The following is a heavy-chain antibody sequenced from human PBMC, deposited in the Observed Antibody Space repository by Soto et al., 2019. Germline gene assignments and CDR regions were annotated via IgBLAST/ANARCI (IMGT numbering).Heavy chain of an antibody. CDR3: ARSPKVGYGDHEGWLDP. J-gene: IGHJ5*02. CDR2: INPSGGST. CDR1: GYTFTSYY. D-gene: IGHD4-17*01. V-gene: IGHV1-46*01. Sequence: QVQLVQSGAEVKKPGASVKVSCKASGYTFTSYYMHWVRQAPGQGLEWMGIINPSGGSTSYAQKFQGRVTMTGDTYTRTVHMELSSLCCEDTAVYYCARSPKVGYGDHEGWLDPWGQGTLVTVSS.